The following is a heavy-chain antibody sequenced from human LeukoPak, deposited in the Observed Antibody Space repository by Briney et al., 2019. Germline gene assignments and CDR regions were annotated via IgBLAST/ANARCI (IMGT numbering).Heavy chain of an antibody. J-gene: IGHJ4*02. D-gene: IGHD3-22*01. V-gene: IGHV4-61*02. CDR3: ARAVHYYDSSGYGY. CDR2: IYTSGST. Sequence: SETLSLTCTVSGGSISSGSYYWSWIRQPAGKGLEWIGRIYTSGSTNYNPSLKSRVTISVDTSKNQFSLKLSPVTAADTAVYYCARAVHYYDSSGYGYWGQGTLVTVSS. CDR1: GGSISSGSYY.